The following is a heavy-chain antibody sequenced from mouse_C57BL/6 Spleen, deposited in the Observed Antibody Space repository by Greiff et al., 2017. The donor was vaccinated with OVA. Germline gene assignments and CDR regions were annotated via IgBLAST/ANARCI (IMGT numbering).Heavy chain of an antibody. CDR2: IDPETGGT. V-gene: IGHV1-15*01. CDR3: TREDYSNYY. CDR1: GYTFTDYE. D-gene: IGHD2-5*01. J-gene: IGHJ2*01. Sequence: VKLVESGAELVRPGASVTLSCKASGYTFTDYEMHWVKQTPVHGLEWIGAIDPETGGTAYNQKFKGKAILTADKSSSTAYMELRSLTSEDSAVYYCTREDYSNYYWGQGTTLTVSS.